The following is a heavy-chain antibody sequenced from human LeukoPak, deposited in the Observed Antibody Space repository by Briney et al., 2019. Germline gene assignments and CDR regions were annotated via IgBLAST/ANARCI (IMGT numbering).Heavy chain of an antibody. Sequence: MTSETLSLTCTVSGGSISTYYWTWIRQPPERGLEWIGYIYYSGITNYNPSLKSRVTMSVDTSRNQFSLRLNSVTAADTAVYYCARRLAVTGRYYFDYWGQGSLVTASS. V-gene: IGHV4-59*01. J-gene: IGHJ4*02. CDR2: IYYSGIT. CDR3: ARRLAVTGRYYFDY. D-gene: IGHD4-11*01. CDR1: GGSISTYY.